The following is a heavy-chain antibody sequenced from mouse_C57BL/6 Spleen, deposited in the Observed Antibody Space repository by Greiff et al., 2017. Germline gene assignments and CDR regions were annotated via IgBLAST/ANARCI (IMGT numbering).Heavy chain of an antibody. J-gene: IGHJ4*01. CDR2: ISYAGTN. CDR3: ARERWRPDAMDY. V-gene: IGHV3-6*01. D-gene: IGHD2-3*01. CDR1: GYSITSAYY. Sequence: ESGPGLVKPSQSLSLTCSVTGYSITSAYYCNWIRQFPGNKLEWMGYISYAGTNNYKPSLKNPTSITRAPSKNQFFLKLNTGTTEDTSTYYCARERWRPDAMDYWGQGTSVTVSS.